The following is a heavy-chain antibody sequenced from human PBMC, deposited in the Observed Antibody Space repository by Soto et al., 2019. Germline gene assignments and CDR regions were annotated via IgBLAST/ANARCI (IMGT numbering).Heavy chain of an antibody. Sequence: GGSLRLSCAASGFTFSSYAMSWVRQAPGKGLEWVSAISGSGGSTYYADSVKGRFTISRDNSKNTLYLQMNSLRAEDTAVYYCAKDHYYYDSSGYYYWGQGTLVTVSS. CDR1: GFTFSSYA. J-gene: IGHJ4*02. V-gene: IGHV3-23*01. CDR2: ISGSGGST. CDR3: AKDHYYYDSSGYYY. D-gene: IGHD3-22*01.